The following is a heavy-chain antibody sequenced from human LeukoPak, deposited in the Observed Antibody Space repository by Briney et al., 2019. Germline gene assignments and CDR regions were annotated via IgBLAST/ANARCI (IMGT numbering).Heavy chain of an antibody. CDR2: ISSSSSTI. J-gene: IGHJ6*03. Sequence: GGSLRLSCAASGFTFSSYSMNWVRQAPGKGLEWVSYISSSSSTIYYADSVKGRFTISRDNAKNSLYLQMNSLRAEDTAVYYCARVEVPAANYYYYYYMDVWGKGTTVTVSS. CDR1: GFTFSSYS. V-gene: IGHV3-48*01. CDR3: ARVEVPAANYYYYYYMDV. D-gene: IGHD2-2*01.